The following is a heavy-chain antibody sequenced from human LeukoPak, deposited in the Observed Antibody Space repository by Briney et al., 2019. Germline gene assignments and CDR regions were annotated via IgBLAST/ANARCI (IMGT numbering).Heavy chain of an antibody. CDR3: VRQQTPHGNFDY. D-gene: IGHD1-26*01. Sequence: GGSLRLSCATSGFAFSSYAMHWVRQATGKGLEWVSAIGTAGDTYYPGSVKGRFTISRDNAKNSLYLQMNTLRAEDTAMYYCVRQQTPHGNFDYWGRGTLVTVSS. CDR1: GFAFSSYA. J-gene: IGHJ4*02. V-gene: IGHV3-13*01. CDR2: IGTAGDT.